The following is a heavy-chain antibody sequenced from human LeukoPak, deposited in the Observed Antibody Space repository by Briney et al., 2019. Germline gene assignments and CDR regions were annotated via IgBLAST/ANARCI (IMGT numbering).Heavy chain of an antibody. CDR1: GGTFSSCA. Sequence: SVKVSCKASGGTFSSCAISWVRQAPGQGLEWMGRIIPIFGIANYAQKFQGRVTITADKSTSTAYMELSSLRSEDTAVYYCARSSGYGGYDYWGQGTLVTVSS. J-gene: IGHJ4*02. D-gene: IGHD4-23*01. CDR2: IIPIFGIA. CDR3: ARSSGYGGYDY. V-gene: IGHV1-69*04.